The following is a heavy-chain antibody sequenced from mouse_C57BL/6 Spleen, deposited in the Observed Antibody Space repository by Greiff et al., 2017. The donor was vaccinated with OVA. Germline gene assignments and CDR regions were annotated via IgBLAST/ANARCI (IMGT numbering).Heavy chain of an antibody. D-gene: IGHD4-1*01. V-gene: IGHV1-5*01. CDR2: IYPGNSDT. Sequence: VQLQQSGTVLARPGASVKMSCKTSGYTFTSYWMHWVKQRPGQGLEWIGAIYPGNSDTSYNQKFKGKAKLTAVTSASTAYMELSSLTNEDSAVYYCTREGEANWVYYFDYWGQGTTLTVSS. CDR1: GYTFTSYW. CDR3: TREGEANWVYYFDY. J-gene: IGHJ2*01.